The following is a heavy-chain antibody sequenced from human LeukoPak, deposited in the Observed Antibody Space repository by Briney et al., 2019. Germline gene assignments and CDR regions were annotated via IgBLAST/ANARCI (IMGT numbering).Heavy chain of an antibody. V-gene: IGHV3-30*18. Sequence: GGSLRLSCSASGFTFSSYAMSWVRQAPGKGLEWVAVISYDGSHKYYADSVKGRFTISRDNSKNTLYLQMDSLRAEDTAVYYCAKRGYMDYDRSSDKSHYFDYWGQGTLVTVSS. CDR1: GFTFSSYA. D-gene: IGHD3-22*01. CDR2: ISYDGSHK. J-gene: IGHJ4*02. CDR3: AKRGYMDYDRSSDKSHYFDY.